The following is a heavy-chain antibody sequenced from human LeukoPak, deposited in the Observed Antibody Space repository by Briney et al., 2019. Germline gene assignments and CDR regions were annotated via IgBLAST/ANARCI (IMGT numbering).Heavy chain of an antibody. V-gene: IGHV4-31*03. D-gene: IGHD1-26*01. CDR1: GGSISSGGYY. CDR3: AGASTEPGPGDY. CDR2: IYYSGST. Sequence: SETLSLTCTVSGGSISSGGYYWSWIRQHPGKGLEWIGYIYYSGSTYYNPSLKSRVTISVDTSKNQFSLKLSSVTAADTAVYYCAGASTEPGPGDYWGQGTLVTVSS. J-gene: IGHJ4*02.